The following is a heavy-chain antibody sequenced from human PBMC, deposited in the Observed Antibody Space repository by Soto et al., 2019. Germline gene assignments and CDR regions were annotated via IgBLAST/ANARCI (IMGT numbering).Heavy chain of an antibody. CDR1: GYTFTSYD. CDR3: ARWYGGNSGDY. V-gene: IGHV1-8*01. Sequence: QVQLVQSGAEVKKPGASVKVSCKASGYTFTSYDINWVRQATGQGPEWMGWMNPNSGETHYAQTLQGRVTMSRSTSRSTAYGKLSSLRSEDTAMYYCARWYGGNSGDYWGQGTLVTVSS. J-gene: IGHJ4*02. D-gene: IGHD2-21*02. CDR2: MNPNSGET.